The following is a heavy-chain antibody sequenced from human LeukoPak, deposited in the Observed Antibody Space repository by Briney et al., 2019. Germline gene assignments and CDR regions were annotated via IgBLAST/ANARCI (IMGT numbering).Heavy chain of an antibody. Sequence: GGSLRLSCAASGFTFSSCAMSWVRQAPGKGLEWVTAISGSGGSTYYADSVKGRFTISRDNSKNTLYLQMNSLRAEDTAVYYCAKGPHYYYDSSGYWFDYWGQGTLVTVSS. J-gene: IGHJ5*01. CDR1: GFTFSSCA. V-gene: IGHV3-23*01. CDR3: AKGPHYYYDSSGYWFDY. CDR2: ISGSGGST. D-gene: IGHD3-22*01.